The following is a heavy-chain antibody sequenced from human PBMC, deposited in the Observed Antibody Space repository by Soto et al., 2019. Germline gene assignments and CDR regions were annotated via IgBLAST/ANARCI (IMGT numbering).Heavy chain of an antibody. V-gene: IGHV1-18*04. CDR1: GYTFTSYG. D-gene: IGHD3-16*01. Sequence: ASVKVSCKASGYTFTSYGISWVRQAPGQGLEWMGWISAYNGNTNYAQKLQGRVTMTTDTSTSTAYMELRSLRSDDTAVYYCARGFPKAYYDYVWGSYMYYWGQGTLVTVSS. CDR2: ISAYNGNT. J-gene: IGHJ4*02. CDR3: ARGFPKAYYDYVWGSYMYY.